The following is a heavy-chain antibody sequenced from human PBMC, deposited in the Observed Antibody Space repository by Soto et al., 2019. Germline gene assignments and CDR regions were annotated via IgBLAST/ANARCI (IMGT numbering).Heavy chain of an antibody. V-gene: IGHV3-23*01. CDR2: ISGSGGST. J-gene: IGHJ4*02. D-gene: IGHD3-3*01. CDR1: GFTFSSYA. Sequence: GGSLRLSCAASGFTFSSYAMSWVRQAPGKGLEWVSAISGSGGSTYYADSVKGRFTISRDNSKNTLYLQMNSLRAEDPAVYYCAKDLMGARITIFGVADYWGQGTLVTVSS. CDR3: AKDLMGARITIFGVADY.